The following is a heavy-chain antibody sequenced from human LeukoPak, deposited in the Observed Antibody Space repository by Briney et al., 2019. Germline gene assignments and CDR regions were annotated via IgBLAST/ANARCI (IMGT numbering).Heavy chain of an antibody. Sequence: PSETLSLTCSVSDDSITMYYWTWIRQPPGKGLEWIGYVDHTGSTNFNPSLNGRVSISGDTTKNLFSLRLRSVTAADTAVYFCARGRVSSSTWYSTYCYYFYMDVWGKGTTVTVSS. CDR3: ARGRVSSSTWYSTYCYYFYMDV. CDR1: DDSITMYY. J-gene: IGHJ6*03. D-gene: IGHD1-1*01. V-gene: IGHV4-59*01. CDR2: VDHTGST.